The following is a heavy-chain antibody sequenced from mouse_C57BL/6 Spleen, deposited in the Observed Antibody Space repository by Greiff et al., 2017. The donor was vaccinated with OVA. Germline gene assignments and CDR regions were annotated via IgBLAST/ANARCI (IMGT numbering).Heavy chain of an antibody. CDR3: ARSPFYYGSSYGDY. CDR1: GYSFTGYY. Sequence: EVQLQQSGPELVKPGASVKISCKASGYSFTGYYMNWVKQSPEKSLEWIGEINPSTGGTTYNQKFKAKATLTVDKSSSTAYMQLKSLTSEDSAVYYCARSPFYYGSSYGDYWGQGTTLTVSS. D-gene: IGHD1-1*01. V-gene: IGHV1-42*01. J-gene: IGHJ2*01. CDR2: INPSTGGT.